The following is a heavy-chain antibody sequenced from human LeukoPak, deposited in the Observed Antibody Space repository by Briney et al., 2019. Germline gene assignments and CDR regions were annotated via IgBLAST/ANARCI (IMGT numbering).Heavy chain of an antibody. D-gene: IGHD3-10*01. V-gene: IGHV1-69*13. J-gene: IGHJ4*02. CDR1: GYTFTSYD. Sequence: EASVKVSCKASGYTFTSYDINWVRQAPGQGLEWMGGIIPIFGTANYAQKFQGRVTITADESTSTAYMELSSLRSEDTAVYYCARGRSRGVVAFDYWGQGTLVTVSS. CDR3: ARGRSRGVVAFDY. CDR2: IIPIFGTA.